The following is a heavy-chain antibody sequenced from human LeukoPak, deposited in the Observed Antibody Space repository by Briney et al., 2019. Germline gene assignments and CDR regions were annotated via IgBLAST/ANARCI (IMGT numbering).Heavy chain of an antibody. D-gene: IGHD1-26*01. CDR3: ARRREKMGATPFWY. CDR1: GYTFTGYY. Sequence: ASVKVSCKASGYTFTGYYMHWVRQAPGQGLEWMGWINPNSGGTNYAQKFQGRVTMTRDTSTSTAYMELSRLRSDDTAVYYCARRREKMGATPFWYWGQGTLVTVSS. V-gene: IGHV1-2*02. CDR2: INPNSGGT. J-gene: IGHJ4*02.